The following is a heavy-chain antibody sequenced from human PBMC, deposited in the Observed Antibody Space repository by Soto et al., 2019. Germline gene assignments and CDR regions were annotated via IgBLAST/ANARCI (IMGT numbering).Heavy chain of an antibody. CDR3: AKIFEGAYYYYMDV. CDR1: GFTFSSYA. CDR2: ISGSGGST. D-gene: IGHD3-3*01. V-gene: IGHV3-23*01. J-gene: IGHJ6*03. Sequence: GGSLRLSCAASGFTFSSYAMSWVHQAPGKGLEWVSAISGSGGSTYYADSVKGRFTISRDNSKNTLYLQMNSLRAEDTAVYYCAKIFEGAYYYYMDVWGKGTTVTVSS.